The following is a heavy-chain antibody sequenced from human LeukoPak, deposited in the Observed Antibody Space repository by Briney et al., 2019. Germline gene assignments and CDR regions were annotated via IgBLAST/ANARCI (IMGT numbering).Heavy chain of an antibody. CDR3: ARGGYGSGSYRYYYYMDV. D-gene: IGHD3-10*01. V-gene: IGHV3-33*01. Sequence: GTSLRLSCAASGFTFSSYGMHWVRQAPGKGLEWVAVIWLDGSNEYYADSVKGRFTISRDNSMNTLYLQMNSLRGEDTAVFYCARGGYGSGSYRYYYYMDVWGKGTTVTVSS. CDR2: IWLDGSNE. J-gene: IGHJ6*03. CDR1: GFTFSSYG.